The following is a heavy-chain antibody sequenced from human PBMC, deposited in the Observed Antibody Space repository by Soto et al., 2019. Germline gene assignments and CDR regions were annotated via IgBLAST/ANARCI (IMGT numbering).Heavy chain of an antibody. CDR1: GFTFSSYS. CDR2: ISSSSSYI. D-gene: IGHD1-26*01. V-gene: IGHV3-21*01. J-gene: IGHJ4*02. Sequence: GGSLRLSCAASGFTFSSYSMNWVRQAPGKGLEWVSSISSSSSYIYYADSVKGRFTISRDNAKNSLYLQMNSLRAEDTAVYYCARGSSGSYHRNFDYWGQGTLVTVSS. CDR3: ARGSSGSYHRNFDY.